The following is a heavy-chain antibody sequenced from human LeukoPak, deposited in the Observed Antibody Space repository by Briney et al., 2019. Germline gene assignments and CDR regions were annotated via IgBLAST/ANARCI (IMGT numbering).Heavy chain of an antibody. Sequence: GGSLRLSCAASGFTLSSYGMHWVRQAPGKGLDWVAVIWYEGSNENYADSVKGRFTISRDNSKNTLFLQMNSLRAEDTAVYYCARDGLGVGTTTMFDYWGQGTLVTVSS. CDR3: ARDGLGVGTTTMFDY. D-gene: IGHD1-26*01. CDR1: GFTLSSYG. J-gene: IGHJ4*02. V-gene: IGHV3-33*04. CDR2: IWYEGSNE.